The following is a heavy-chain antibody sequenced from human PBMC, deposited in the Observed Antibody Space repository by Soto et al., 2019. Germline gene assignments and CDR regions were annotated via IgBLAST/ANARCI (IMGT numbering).Heavy chain of an antibody. CDR3: ARDEARLSFFDAFDI. V-gene: IGHV3-74*01. CDR2: INSDGSST. CDR1: GFTFSSYW. J-gene: IGHJ3*02. Sequence: GGSLRLSCAASGFTFSSYWMHWVRQAPGKGLVWVSRINSDGSSTSYADSVKGRFTISRDNAKNTLYLQMNSLRAEDTAVYYCARDEARLSFFDAFDIWGQGTMVTVSS. D-gene: IGHD6-6*01.